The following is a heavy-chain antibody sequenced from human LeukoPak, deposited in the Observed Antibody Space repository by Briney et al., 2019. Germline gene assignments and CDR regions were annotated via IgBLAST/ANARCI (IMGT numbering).Heavy chain of an antibody. CDR1: GGSISSGDYY. Sequence: SETLSLTCTVSGGSISSGDYYWSWIRQPPGKGLEWIGYIYYSGSTYYNPSLKSRVTISVDTSKNQFSLKLSSVTAADTAVYYCAREDDGYPFSFFDYWGQGTLVTVSS. CDR3: AREDDGYPFSFFDY. CDR2: IYYSGST. V-gene: IGHV4-30-4*08. D-gene: IGHD5-24*01. J-gene: IGHJ4*02.